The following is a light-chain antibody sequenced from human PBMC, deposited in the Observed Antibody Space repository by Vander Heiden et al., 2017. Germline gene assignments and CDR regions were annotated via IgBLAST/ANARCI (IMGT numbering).Light chain of an antibody. CDR1: QSLLHSNGYNY. CDR3: MQVLQTPST. V-gene: IGKV2-28*01. J-gene: IGKJ5*01. CDR2: LGS. Sequence: IVMTQSPLSLPVTPAEPASISCRSSQSLLHSNGYNYLDWYLQTPGQSPQLLIYLGSNRAAGVPDRFSGSGSGTDFTLKISRVEAEDVGVYYCMQVLQTPSTFGQGTRLEIK.